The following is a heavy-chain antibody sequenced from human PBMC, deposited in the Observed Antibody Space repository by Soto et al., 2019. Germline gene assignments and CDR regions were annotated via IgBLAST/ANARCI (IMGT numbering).Heavy chain of an antibody. D-gene: IGHD1-20*01. CDR3: ARDRVTGTQDYYYGMDV. CDR1: VYTFTSYS. J-gene: IGHJ6*02. CDR2: INAGNGNT. Sequence: GASVKVSCKASVYTFTSYSMHWVRQAPGQRLEWMGWINAGNGNTKYSQKFQGRVTITRDTSASTAYMELSSLRSEDTAVYYCARDRVTGTQDYYYGMDVWGQGTTVTVSS. V-gene: IGHV1-3*01.